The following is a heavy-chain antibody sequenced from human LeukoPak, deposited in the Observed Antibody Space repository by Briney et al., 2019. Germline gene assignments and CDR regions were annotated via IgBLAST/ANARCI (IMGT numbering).Heavy chain of an antibody. CDR1: GGSFSGYY. CDR2: INHSGST. CDR3: ARVSPYYYDSSGSFDY. V-gene: IGHV4-34*01. Sequence: SETLSLTCAVYGGSFSGYYWSWIRQPPGKGLEWIGEINHSGSTNYNPSLKSRVTISVDTSKNQFSLKLSSVTAADTAVYYCARVSPYYYDSSGSFDYWGQGTLVTVSS. J-gene: IGHJ4*02. D-gene: IGHD3-22*01.